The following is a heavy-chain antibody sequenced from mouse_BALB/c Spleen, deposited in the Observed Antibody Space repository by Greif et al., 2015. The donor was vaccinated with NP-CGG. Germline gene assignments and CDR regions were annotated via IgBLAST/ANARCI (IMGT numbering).Heavy chain of an antibody. V-gene: IGHV8-12*01. CDR2: IYWDDGK. D-gene: IGHD2-4*01. Sequence: QVTLKECGPGILQPSQTLSLTCSFSGFSLSTSGMGVSWIRQPSGKGLEWLAHIYWDDGKRYNPSLKSRLTISKDTSSNQVFLKITSVDTADTATYYCARSLYYDYDYAMDYWGQGTSVTVSS. J-gene: IGHJ4*01. CDR1: GFSLSTSGMG. CDR3: ARSLYYDYDYAMDY.